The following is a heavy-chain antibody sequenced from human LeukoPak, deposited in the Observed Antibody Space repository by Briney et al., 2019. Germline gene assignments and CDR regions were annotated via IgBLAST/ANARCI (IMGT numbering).Heavy chain of an antibody. J-gene: IGHJ4*02. CDR3: ARAPYDSSGYFYFDY. CDR2: IYYSGTT. Sequence: SETLSLTCTVSGGSISRGGYYWSWIRQHPGKGLEWIGYIYYSGTTYYNPSLKSRVTISVDTSKNQFSLKLSSVTAADTAVYYCARAPYDSSGYFYFDYWGQGTLVTVSS. CDR1: GGSISRGGYY. D-gene: IGHD3-22*01. V-gene: IGHV4-31*03.